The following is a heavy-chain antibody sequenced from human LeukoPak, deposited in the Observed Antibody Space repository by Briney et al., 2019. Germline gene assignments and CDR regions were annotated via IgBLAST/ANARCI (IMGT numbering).Heavy chain of an antibody. Sequence: GGSLRLSCAASGCQAPGKGLEYVSTISDNGGSTFYANSVKGRFTISRDNSKNTLYLQMGSLRPEDMAVYYCARALIAARPDSIFDYWGQGTLVTVSS. CDR2: ISDNGGST. V-gene: IGHV3-64*01. D-gene: IGHD6-6*01. J-gene: IGHJ4*02. CDR1: G. CDR3: ARALIAARPDSIFDY.